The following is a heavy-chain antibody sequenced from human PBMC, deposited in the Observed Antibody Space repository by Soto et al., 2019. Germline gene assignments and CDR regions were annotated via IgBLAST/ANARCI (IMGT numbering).Heavy chain of an antibody. CDR3: ASGRDGDY. CDR1: GYAFTTYG. J-gene: IGHJ4*02. V-gene: IGHV1-18*01. CDR2: ISAHNGNT. Sequence: QVHLVQSGAEVKKPGASVKVSCKGSGYAFTTYGITWVRQAPGQGLEWMGWISAHNGNTNYAQKLQGRVTVTRDTSSSTPYMGMRSRRSDDTAVYYCASGRDGDYWGPGARVTVSS. D-gene: IGHD1-26*01.